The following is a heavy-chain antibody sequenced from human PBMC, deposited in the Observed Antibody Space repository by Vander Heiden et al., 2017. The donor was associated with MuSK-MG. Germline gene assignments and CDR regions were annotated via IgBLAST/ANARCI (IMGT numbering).Heavy chain of an antibody. V-gene: IGHV4-38-2*01. CDR2: IYHSGST. Sequence: QVQLQESGPGLVKPSETLSLTCAVSGYSISSGYYWGWIRQPPGKGLEWIGSIYHSGSTYYNQSLKSRVTISVDTSKNQFSLKLSSVTAADTAVYYCARISGAGTVAFDIWGQGTMVTVSS. D-gene: IGHD6-19*01. J-gene: IGHJ3*02. CDR1: GYSISSGYY. CDR3: ARISGAGTVAFDI.